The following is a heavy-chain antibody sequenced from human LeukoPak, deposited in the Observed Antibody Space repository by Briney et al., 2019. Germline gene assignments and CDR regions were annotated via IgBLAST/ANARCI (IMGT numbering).Heavy chain of an antibody. J-gene: IGHJ4*02. D-gene: IGHD6-19*01. CDR3: AKQGLVTSWYSLDF. V-gene: IGHV3-23*01. Sequence: GGSLTLSCAASGFTFMDYAMSWVRQAPGKGLEWVSTVSGSGSTTFYAASVRGRFTVCRDNSKNTLFLQLDSLRTEDTALYFCAKQGLVTSWYSLDFGGQGSLVTVSS. CDR1: GFTFMDYA. CDR2: VSGSGSTT.